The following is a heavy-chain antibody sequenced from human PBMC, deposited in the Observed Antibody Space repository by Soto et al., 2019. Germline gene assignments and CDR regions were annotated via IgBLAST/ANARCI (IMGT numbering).Heavy chain of an antibody. V-gene: IGHV4-30-4*01. CDR2: IYYSGST. CDR1: GGSFSVYY. CDR3: ARQRGRDYAPLYYYGMDV. J-gene: IGHJ6*02. Sequence: SEPLSLTCAVYGGSFSVYYWSWIRHPPGKGLEWIGYIYYSGSTYYNPSLKSRVTISVDTSKNQFSLKLSSVTAADTAVYYCARQRGRDYAPLYYYGMDVWGQGTTVTVSS. D-gene: IGHD4-17*01.